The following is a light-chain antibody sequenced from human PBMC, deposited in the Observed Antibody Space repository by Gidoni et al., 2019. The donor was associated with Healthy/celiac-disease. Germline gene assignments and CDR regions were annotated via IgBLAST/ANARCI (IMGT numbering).Light chain of an antibody. V-gene: IGLV2-14*01. CDR3: SSYTSSSTLPYV. CDR1: SSDVGGYHY. CDR2: DVS. J-gene: IGLJ1*01. Sequence: QSALTQPASVSGSPGQSITISCTGTSSDVGGYHYVSWYQQHPGKAPKLMIYDVSNRPSGVSNRFSGSKSGNTASLTISGLQAEDEADYYCSSYTSSSTLPYVFGTGTKVTVL.